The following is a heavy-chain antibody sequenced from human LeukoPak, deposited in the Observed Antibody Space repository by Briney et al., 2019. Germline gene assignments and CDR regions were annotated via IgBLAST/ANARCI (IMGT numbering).Heavy chain of an antibody. D-gene: IGHD2-2*01. CDR1: GYTLTELS. J-gene: IGHJ6*03. CDR2: FDPEDGET. Sequence: GASVKVSSKVSGYTLTELSMHWVRQAPGKGLEWMGGFDPEDGETIYAQKFQGRVTMTEDTSTDTAYMELSSLRSEDTAVYYCATGGTLPAAGYYYYMDVWGKGTTVTVSS. V-gene: IGHV1-24*01. CDR3: ATGGTLPAAGYYYYMDV.